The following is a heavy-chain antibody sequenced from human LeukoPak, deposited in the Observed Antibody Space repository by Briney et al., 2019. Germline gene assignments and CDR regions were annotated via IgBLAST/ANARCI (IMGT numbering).Heavy chain of an antibody. CDR2: IIPAFGTP. J-gene: IGHJ4*02. CDR3: STRGGSTSSLDS. D-gene: IGHD6-6*01. V-gene: IGHV1-69*01. Sequence: ASVKVSCKASRGTFSNLAFSWVRHAPGQGLEWMGGIIPAFGTPSYPQRFHGRVTISADESTSSVYMELSGLRSEDTAVYYCSTRGGSTSSLDSWGQGTLV. CDR1: RGTFSNLA.